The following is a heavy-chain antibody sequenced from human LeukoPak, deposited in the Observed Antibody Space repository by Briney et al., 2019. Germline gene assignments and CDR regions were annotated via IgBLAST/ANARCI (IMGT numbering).Heavy chain of an antibody. CDR2: VYDSGTT. Sequence: SETLSLTCTVSGGSISRYYWSWIRQPPGKGLEWFGYVYDSGTTNYNPSLKSRVTISVDTSKNQFSLKLSSVTAADTAVYYCARVSWFPGTSYYYMDVWGKGTTVTVSS. D-gene: IGHD1-1*01. CDR3: ARVSWFPGTSYYYMDV. CDR1: GGSISRYY. J-gene: IGHJ6*03. V-gene: IGHV4-59*01.